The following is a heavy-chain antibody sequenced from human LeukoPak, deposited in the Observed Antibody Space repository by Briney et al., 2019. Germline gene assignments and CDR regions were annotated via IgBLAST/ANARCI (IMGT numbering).Heavy chain of an antibody. V-gene: IGHV1-46*01. CDR3: ARRGTLNYYFDY. J-gene: IGHJ4*02. CDR2: INPSGGST. D-gene: IGHD1-7*01. Sequence: GASVTVSCKASGYTFTSYYMHWVRQAPGQGLEWMGIINPSGGSTSYAQKFQGRVTMTRDTSTSTVYMELSSLRSEDTAVYYCARRGTLNYYFDYWGQGTLVTVSS. CDR1: GYTFTSYY.